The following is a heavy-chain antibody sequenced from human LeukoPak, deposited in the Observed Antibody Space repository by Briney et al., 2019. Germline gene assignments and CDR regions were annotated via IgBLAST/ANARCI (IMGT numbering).Heavy chain of an antibody. CDR3: ATYRQVLLPFES. V-gene: IGHV3-23*01. J-gene: IGHJ4*02. CDR2: ISDTGNT. Sequence: HPGGSLRLSCAASGFTLSSYAMSWVRQAPGKGLEWVSAISDTGNTYHADSVRGRFTISRDNSKSTLSLQMNSLRAEDTAIYYCATYRQVLLPFESWGQGTLVTVSS. CDR1: GFTLSSYA. D-gene: IGHD2-8*02.